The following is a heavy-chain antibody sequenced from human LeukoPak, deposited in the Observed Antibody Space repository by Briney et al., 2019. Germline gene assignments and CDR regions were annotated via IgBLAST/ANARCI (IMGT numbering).Heavy chain of an antibody. D-gene: IGHD2-15*01. CDR3: AKDVRGGCSGGSCYY. J-gene: IGHJ4*02. Sequence: PGGSLRLSCAASGFTFSYYAMSWVRQAPGKGLEWVSDISGSGSRADYADSVKGRFTVSRDNSKNTLYLQMNSLRAEDTAVYYCAKDVRGGCSGGSCYYWGQGTLVTVSS. CDR2: ISGSGSRA. CDR1: GFTFSYYA. V-gene: IGHV3-23*01.